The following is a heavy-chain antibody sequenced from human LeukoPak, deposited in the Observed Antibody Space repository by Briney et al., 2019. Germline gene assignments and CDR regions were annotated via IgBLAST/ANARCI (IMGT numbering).Heavy chain of an antibody. CDR1: GGSISSYY. V-gene: IGHV4-59*01. J-gene: IGHJ6*02. Sequence: PSETLSLTCTVSGGSISSYYWSWIRQPPGKGLEWIGYIYYSGSTNYNPSLKSRVAISVDTSKNQFSLKLSSVTAADTAVYYCARESFSPPAMDVWGQGTTVTVSS. D-gene: IGHD1-26*01. CDR3: ARESFSPPAMDV. CDR2: IYYSGST.